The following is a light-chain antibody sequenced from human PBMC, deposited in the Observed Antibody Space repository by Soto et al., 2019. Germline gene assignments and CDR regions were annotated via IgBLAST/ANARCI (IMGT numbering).Light chain of an antibody. CDR2: DAS. J-gene: IGKJ1*01. V-gene: IGKV1-5*01. Sequence: EILLTHTPSYLSPARSNIGTTTFRASQSIGSWLAWYQQKPGKAPKLLIYDASSLESGVPSRFSGSGSGTEFTLTISSLQPDDFATYYCQQDNSYSAEFGQGTKVEIK. CDR1: QSIGSW. CDR3: QQDNSYSAE.